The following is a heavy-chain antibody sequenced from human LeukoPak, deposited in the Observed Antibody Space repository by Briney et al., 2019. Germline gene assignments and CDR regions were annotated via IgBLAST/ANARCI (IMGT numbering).Heavy chain of an antibody. CDR2: INWNGGST. D-gene: IGHD6-13*01. J-gene: IGHJ5*02. V-gene: IGHV3-20*04. Sequence: GGSLRLSCAASGFTFSNYALSWVRQAPGKGLEWVSGINWNGGSTGYADSVKGRFTISRDNAKNSLYLQMNSLRAEDTAVYYCAKGYGQRLVNNWFDPWGQGTLVTVSS. CDR1: GFTFSNYA. CDR3: AKGYGQRLVNNWFDP.